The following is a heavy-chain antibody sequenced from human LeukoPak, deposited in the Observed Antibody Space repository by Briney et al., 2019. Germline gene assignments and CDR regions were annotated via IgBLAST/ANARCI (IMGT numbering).Heavy chain of an antibody. CDR3: ATTRPFYDSSGYFFDY. V-gene: IGHV3-30-3*01. D-gene: IGHD3-22*01. CDR1: GFTFSSYA. Sequence: GGSLRLSCAAPGFTFSSYAMHWVRQAPGKGLEWVAVTSYDGSNKYYADSVKGRFTISRDNSKNTLYLQMNSLRAEDTAVYYCATTRPFYDSSGYFFDYWGQGTLVTVSS. J-gene: IGHJ4*02. CDR2: TSYDGSNK.